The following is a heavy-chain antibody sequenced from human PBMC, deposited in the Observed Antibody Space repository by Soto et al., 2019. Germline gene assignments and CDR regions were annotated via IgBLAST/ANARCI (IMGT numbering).Heavy chain of an antibody. D-gene: IGHD3-3*01. CDR3: ARDPNYDFWSGYRNKEGTYGMDV. CDR2: ISSGASNM. V-gene: IGHV3-48*03. J-gene: IGHJ6*02. Sequence: GESLKISCAASGFAFSGFEMNWVRQAPGKGLEWVSYISSGASNMYYADSVKGRFTISRDNAQSSLYLQMNSLRVEDTAVYYCARDPNYDFWSGYRNKEGTYGMDVWGQGTTVTVSS. CDR1: GFAFSGFE.